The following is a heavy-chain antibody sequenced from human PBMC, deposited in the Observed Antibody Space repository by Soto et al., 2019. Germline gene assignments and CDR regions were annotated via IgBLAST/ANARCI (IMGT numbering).Heavy chain of an antibody. CDR2: IYSGGST. CDR3: ARSSGYDYHYYYYYMDV. CDR1: GFTVSSNY. Sequence: GGSLRLSCAASGFTVSSNYMSWVRQAPGKGLEWVSVIYSGGSTYYADSVKGRFTISRHNSKNTLYLQMNSLRAEDTAVYYCARSSGYDYHYYYYYMDVWGKGTTVTVSS. J-gene: IGHJ6*03. V-gene: IGHV3-53*04. D-gene: IGHD5-12*01.